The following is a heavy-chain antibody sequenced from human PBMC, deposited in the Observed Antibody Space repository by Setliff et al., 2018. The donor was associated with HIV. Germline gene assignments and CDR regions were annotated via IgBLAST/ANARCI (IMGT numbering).Heavy chain of an antibody. Sequence: SETLSLTCAVYGGSLSGYYWRWIRQPPGKGLEWIGDVSHTGSTNYNPSLKSRITISADTPKNQFSLKLSSVTAADTAVYYCARLYSTVTPDIWGKGTTVTVSS. CDR2: VSHTGST. CDR3: ARLYSTVTPDI. J-gene: IGHJ6*04. D-gene: IGHD2-21*01. CDR1: GGSLSGYY. V-gene: IGHV4-34*01.